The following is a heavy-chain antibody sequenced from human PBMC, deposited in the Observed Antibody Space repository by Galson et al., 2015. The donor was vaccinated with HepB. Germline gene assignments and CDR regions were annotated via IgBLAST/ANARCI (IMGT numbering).Heavy chain of an antibody. CDR1: GGSFSGYY. D-gene: IGHD2-2*01. J-gene: IGHJ6*02. V-gene: IGHV4-34*01. CDR2: INHSGST. CDR3: ARLPGFQCSSTSCYSSYYYYYGMDV. Sequence: SETLSLTCAVYGGSFSGYYWSWIRQPPGKGLEWIGEINHSGSTNYNPSLKSRVTISVDTSKNQFSLKLSSVTAADTAVYYCARLPGFQCSSTSCYSSYYYYYGMDVWGQGTTVTVSS.